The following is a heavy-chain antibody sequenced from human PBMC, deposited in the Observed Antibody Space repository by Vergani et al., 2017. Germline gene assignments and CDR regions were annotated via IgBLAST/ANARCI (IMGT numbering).Heavy chain of an antibody. V-gene: IGHV3-48*04. Sequence: EVQVVESGGGLVQPGGSLRLSCAASGFTFSSYSMNWVRQAPGKGLEWVSYISSSSSTIYYADSVKGRFTISRDNAKNSLYLQMNSLRAEDTAVYYCARENYDILTGFYYYGMDVWGQGTTVTVSS. D-gene: IGHD3-9*01. CDR2: ISSSSSTI. CDR1: GFTFSSYS. J-gene: IGHJ6*02. CDR3: ARENYDILTGFYYYGMDV.